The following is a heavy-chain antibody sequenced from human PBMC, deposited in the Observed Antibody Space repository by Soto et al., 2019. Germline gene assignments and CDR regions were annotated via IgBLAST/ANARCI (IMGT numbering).Heavy chain of an antibody. Sequence: QVQLVQSGAEVKKPGSSVKVSCKASGGTFSSYAISWVRQAPRQGLEWMGGIIPIFGTANYAQKFQGRVTITADESTSTAYMELSSLRSEDTAVYYCARESDYGDYVDYFDYWGQGTLVTVSS. D-gene: IGHD4-17*01. CDR2: IIPIFGTA. J-gene: IGHJ4*02. CDR1: GGTFSSYA. V-gene: IGHV1-69*01. CDR3: ARESDYGDYVDYFDY.